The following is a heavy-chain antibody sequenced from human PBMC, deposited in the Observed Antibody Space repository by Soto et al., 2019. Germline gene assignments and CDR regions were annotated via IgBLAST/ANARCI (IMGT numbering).Heavy chain of an antibody. J-gene: IGHJ6*03. D-gene: IGHD1-7*01. CDR2: INAGNGNT. CDR1: GYTFTSYA. V-gene: IGHV1-3*01. Sequence: GASVKVSCKASGYTFTSYAMHWVRQAPGQRLEWMGWINAGNGNTKYSQKFQGRVTITRDTSASTAYMELSSLRSEDTAVYYCARDPTYNWNYGSYYYYMDVWGKGTTVTVSS. CDR3: ARDPTYNWNYGSYYYYMDV.